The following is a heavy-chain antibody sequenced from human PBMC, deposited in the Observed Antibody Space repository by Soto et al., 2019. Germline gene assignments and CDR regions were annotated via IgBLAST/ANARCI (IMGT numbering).Heavy chain of an antibody. CDR3: ARGNDILTGYTYRFDP. V-gene: IGHV4-34*01. CDR1: GGSFSGYY. CDR2: INHSGST. J-gene: IGHJ5*02. Sequence: QVQLQQWGAGLLKPSETLSLTCAVYGGSFSGYYWSWIRQPPGKGLEWIGEINHSGSTNYNPSLKSRVPISVDTSKNQSSQKLSSVTAADTAVYYCARGNDILTGYTYRFDPWGQGTLVTVSS. D-gene: IGHD3-9*01.